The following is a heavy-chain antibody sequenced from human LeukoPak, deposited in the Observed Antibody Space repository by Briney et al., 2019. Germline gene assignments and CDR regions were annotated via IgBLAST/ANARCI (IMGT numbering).Heavy chain of an antibody. CDR3: AGDMGYCSGGSCPHNAFDI. CDR2: ISAYNDNA. Sequence: ASVKVSCKASGYTFTNNGISWMRQAPGQGLEWMGWISAYNDNANNAQKFQGRVTMTTDTSTSTAYMELRSLRSDDTAVYYCAGDMGYCSGGSCPHNAFDIWGQGTMVTVS. CDR1: GYTFTNNG. V-gene: IGHV1-18*01. D-gene: IGHD2-15*01. J-gene: IGHJ3*02.